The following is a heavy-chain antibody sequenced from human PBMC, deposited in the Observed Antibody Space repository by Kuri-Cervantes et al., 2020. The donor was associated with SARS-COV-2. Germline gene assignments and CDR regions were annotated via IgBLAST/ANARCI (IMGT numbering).Heavy chain of an antibody. CDR2: IYHSGST. CDR3: ARDRDGDNENDY. J-gene: IGHJ4*02. CDR1: GYSISSGYY. Sequence: SETLSLTCTVSGYSISSGYYWGWIRQPPGKGLEWIGSIYHSGSTYYNPSLKSRVTISVDTSKNQFSLKLSSVTAADTAVYCCARDRDGDNENDYWGQGTLVTVSS. D-gene: IGHD4/OR15-4a*01. V-gene: IGHV4-38-2*02.